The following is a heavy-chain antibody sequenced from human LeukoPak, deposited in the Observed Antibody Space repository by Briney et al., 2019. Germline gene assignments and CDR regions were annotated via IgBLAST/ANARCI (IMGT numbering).Heavy chain of an antibody. CDR2: ISYDGSNK. CDR3: FKAGDGIRDPMDV. J-gene: IGHJ6*02. Sequence: GGSLRLSCAASGFTFSSYGMHWVRQAPGKGLEWVAVISYDGSNKYYEDSEKGRFTISRDSSKNTLYLLMNRLRAEDTSVYFCFKAGDGIRDPMDVWGQGTTVTVSS. CDR1: GFTFSSYG. V-gene: IGHV3-30*18. D-gene: IGHD2-21*02.